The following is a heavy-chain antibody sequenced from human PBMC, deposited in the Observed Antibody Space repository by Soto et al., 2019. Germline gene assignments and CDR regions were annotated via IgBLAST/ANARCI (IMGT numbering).Heavy chain of an antibody. D-gene: IGHD2-2*01. CDR1: GDSIGSGGFP. CDR3: AGDSYAMSSFALDV. V-gene: IGHV4-30-2*06. CDR2: VYRTGAT. J-gene: IGHJ6*02. Sequence: QVQLQESGSGLVETFQTLSLTCTVSGDSIGSGGFPWTWIRQSTGKGLEWIGYVYRTGATSYNPSLEGRPSISVDTSRNQFSLKLKSVTPADTAVYFCAGDSYAMSSFALDVCGRGTAVTVSS.